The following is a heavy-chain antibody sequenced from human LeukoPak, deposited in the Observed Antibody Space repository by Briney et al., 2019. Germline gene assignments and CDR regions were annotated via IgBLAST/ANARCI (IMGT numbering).Heavy chain of an antibody. V-gene: IGHV1-69*06. CDR1: GGTFSSYA. Sequence: SVKVSCKASGGTFSSYAISWVRQAPGQGLEWMGGIIPIFGTANYAQKFQGRVTIIADKSTSTAYMELSSLRSEDTAVYYCARVNLVVVAAIGVGHAFDIWGQGTMVTVSS. CDR3: ARVNLVVVAAIGVGHAFDI. D-gene: IGHD2-15*01. CDR2: IIPIFGTA. J-gene: IGHJ3*02.